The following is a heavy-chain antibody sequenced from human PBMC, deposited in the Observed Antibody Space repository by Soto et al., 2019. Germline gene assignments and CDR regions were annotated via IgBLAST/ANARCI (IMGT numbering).Heavy chain of an antibody. CDR2: ISSNGGST. D-gene: IGHD3-3*01. V-gene: IGHV3-64*01. Sequence: GGSLRLSCAASGFTFSSYAMHWVRQAPGKGLEYVSAISSNGGSTYYANSVKGRFTISRDNSKNTLYLQMGSLRAEDMAVYYCARVQPPGVYDFPPPILMDVWGKGTTVTVSS. CDR1: GFTFSSYA. J-gene: IGHJ6*03. CDR3: ARVQPPGVYDFPPPILMDV.